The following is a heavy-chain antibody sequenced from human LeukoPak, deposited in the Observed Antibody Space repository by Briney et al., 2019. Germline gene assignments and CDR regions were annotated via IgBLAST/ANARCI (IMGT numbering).Heavy chain of an antibody. D-gene: IGHD6-13*01. CDR2: IYPGDSDT. V-gene: IGHV5-51*01. CDR1: GYSFTSYW. J-gene: IGHJ5*02. Sequence: GESLKISCKGSGYSFTSYWFGWVRQMPGKGLEWMGSIYPGDSDTRYSPSFQGQVTISADKSISTAYLQWSSLKASDTAMYYCARFERHIAAEPWGQGTLVTVSS. CDR3: ARFERHIAAEP.